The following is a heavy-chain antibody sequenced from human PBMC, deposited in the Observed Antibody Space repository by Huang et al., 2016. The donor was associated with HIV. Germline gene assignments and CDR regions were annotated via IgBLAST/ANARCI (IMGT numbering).Heavy chain of an antibody. CDR3: VRNPVFGDDAFDI. CDR2: VDYNGTV. Sequence: QVVLQQWGTGVLKPSETLSLKCAVYGGSLSGNYWTGIRQAPGKGLEWIGDVDYNGTVSHSPSLKSRLTLLVDRFRKQVSMTMTSVTAADTAIYYCVRNPVFGDDAFDIWGQGTRVTVSS. J-gene: IGHJ3*02. D-gene: IGHD3-3*01. CDR1: GGSLSGNY. V-gene: IGHV4-34*02.